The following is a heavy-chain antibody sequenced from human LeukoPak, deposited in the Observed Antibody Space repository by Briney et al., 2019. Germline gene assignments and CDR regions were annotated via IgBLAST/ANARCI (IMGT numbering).Heavy chain of an antibody. CDR2: IKEDGSEK. Sequence: GGSLRLSCAASGFTFSTYWMSWVRQAPGKGLEWVANIKEDGSEKYYGDSVKGRFTISRDNAKNSLYLQMNSLRAEDTAVYYCASVLAVAGIFPYYYGMDVWGQGTTVTVSS. J-gene: IGHJ6*02. CDR1: GFTFSTYW. V-gene: IGHV3-7*01. CDR3: ASVLAVAGIFPYYYGMDV. D-gene: IGHD6-19*01.